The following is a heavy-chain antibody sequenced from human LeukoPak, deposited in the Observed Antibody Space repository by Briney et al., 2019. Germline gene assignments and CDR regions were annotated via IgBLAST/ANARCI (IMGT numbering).Heavy chain of an antibody. Sequence: SETLSLTCTVSGGSISSGSYYWGWIRQHAGKGLEWIGRIYTSRSTNYNPSVKGRVTISVDPSKNQFSLELSSVTAADTAVYYCARDGSAAGYSSRGDYSYMDVWGKGTTVTISS. CDR1: GGSISSGSYY. V-gene: IGHV4-61*02. D-gene: IGHD6-13*01. CDR3: ARDGSAAGYSSRGDYSYMDV. CDR2: IYTSRST. J-gene: IGHJ6*03.